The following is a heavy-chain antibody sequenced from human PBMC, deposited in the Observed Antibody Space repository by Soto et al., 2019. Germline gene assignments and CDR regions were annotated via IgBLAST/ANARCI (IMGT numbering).Heavy chain of an antibody. CDR2: ISAYNGNT. V-gene: IGHV1-18*04. CDR3: ARDFVPGRMVRGVSAFDI. Sequence: QVQLVQSGAEVKKPGASVKVSCKASGYTFISYGISWVRQAPGQGLEWMGWISAYNGNTNYAQKVQGRVTMTTDTSTSTAYMELTSLRSDDTAVYYCARDFVPGRMVRGVSAFDIWGQGTMVTVSS. J-gene: IGHJ3*02. D-gene: IGHD3-10*01. CDR1: GYTFISYG.